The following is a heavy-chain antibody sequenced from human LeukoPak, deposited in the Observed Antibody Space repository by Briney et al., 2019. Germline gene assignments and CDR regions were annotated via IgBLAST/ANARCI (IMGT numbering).Heavy chain of an antibody. V-gene: IGHV1-18*01. CDR3: ARVRAAVGIYYFDY. J-gene: IGHJ4*02. Sequence: ASVKVSCKASGYTFTSYGISWVRQAPGQGLEWMGWTSPHNGDTNYAQKLQGRVTMTTDTSTSTAYMELRSLRSDDTAVYYCARVRAAVGIYYFDYWGQGTLVTVSS. D-gene: IGHD6-13*01. CDR1: GYTFTSYG. CDR2: TSPHNGDT.